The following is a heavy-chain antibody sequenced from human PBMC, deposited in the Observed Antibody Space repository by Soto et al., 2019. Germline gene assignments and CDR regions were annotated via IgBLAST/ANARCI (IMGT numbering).Heavy chain of an antibody. CDR1: GFTFSSYA. CDR2: ISYDGSNK. D-gene: IGHD4-4*01. J-gene: IGHJ2*01. Sequence: QVQLVESGGGVVQPGRSLRLSCAASGFTFSSYAMHWVRQAPGKGMEWVAVISYDGSNKYYANSVKGRFTISRDNSKNTLYLQMNSRRAEDTAVYYCASPRWRDDYNWGYFDLGGRGTLVTVSS. V-gene: IGHV3-30-3*01. CDR3: ASPRWRDDYNWGYFDL.